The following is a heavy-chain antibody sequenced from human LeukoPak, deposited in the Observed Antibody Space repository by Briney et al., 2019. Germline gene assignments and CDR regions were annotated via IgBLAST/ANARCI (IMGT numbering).Heavy chain of an antibody. Sequence: GGSLRLSCAASGFTFSSYGMSWVRQAPGKGLEWVSVISGSGGSTYYADSVKGRFTISRDNSENTVYLQVNSLRAEDTAVYYCAKDSDSSGSIGPSYFDYWGQGTLVTVSS. CDR2: ISGSGGST. D-gene: IGHD3-22*01. CDR3: AKDSDSSGSIGPSYFDY. V-gene: IGHV3-23*01. CDR1: GFTFSSYG. J-gene: IGHJ4*02.